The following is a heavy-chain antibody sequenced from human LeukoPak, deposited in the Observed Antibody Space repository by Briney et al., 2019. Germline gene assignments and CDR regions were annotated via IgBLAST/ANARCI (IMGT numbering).Heavy chain of an antibody. J-gene: IGHJ3*02. CDR1: GFTFDDYA. V-gene: IGHV3-23*01. CDR2: ISGSGGST. Sequence: GGSLRLSCAASGFTFDDYAMHWVRQAPGKGLEWVSAISGSGGSTYYADSVKGRFTISRDNSRNTLYLQMNSLRAEDTAVYYCAKDMSDIVVVPAARVDIWGQGTMVTVSS. CDR3: AKDMSDIVVVPAARVDI. D-gene: IGHD2-2*01.